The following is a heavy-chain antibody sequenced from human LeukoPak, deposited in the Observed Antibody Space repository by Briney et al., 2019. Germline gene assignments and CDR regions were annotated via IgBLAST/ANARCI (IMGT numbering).Heavy chain of an antibody. CDR3: ARVSGVTMVRGAIHYYYGMDV. V-gene: IGHV1-69*13. CDR2: IIPIFGTA. Sequence: EASVKVSCKASGGTFSSYAISWVRQAPGQGLEWMGGIIPIFGTANYAQKFQGRVTITADESTSTAYMELSSLRSEDTAVYYCARVSGVTMVRGAIHYYYGMDVWGKGTTVTVSS. D-gene: IGHD3-10*01. J-gene: IGHJ6*04. CDR1: GGTFSSYA.